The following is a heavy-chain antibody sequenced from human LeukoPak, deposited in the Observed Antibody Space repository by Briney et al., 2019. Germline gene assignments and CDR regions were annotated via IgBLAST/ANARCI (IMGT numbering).Heavy chain of an antibody. V-gene: IGHV1-2*06. CDR1: GYTFTGYY. D-gene: IGHD3-10*01. Sequence: GASVKVSCKASGYTFTGYYMHWVRQAPGQGLEWMGRINPNSGGINYAQKFQGRVTMTRDTSISTAYMELSRLRSDDTAVYYCARHGDYYGSGSYYYYMDVWGKGTTVTVSS. CDR2: INPNSGGI. CDR3: ARHGDYYGSGSYYYYMDV. J-gene: IGHJ6*03.